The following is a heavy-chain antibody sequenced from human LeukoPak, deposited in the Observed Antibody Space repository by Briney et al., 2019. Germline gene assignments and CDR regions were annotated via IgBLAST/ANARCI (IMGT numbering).Heavy chain of an antibody. CDR2: IYPGDSDT. V-gene: IGHV5-51*01. CDR3: ARTGYCSSASCYGVSWFDP. Sequence: GESLEISCKGSGYSFTSYWIGWVRQMPGKGLEWMGIIYPGDSDTRYSPSFQGQVTISADKSISTAYLQWSSLKASDTAMYYCARTGYCSSASCYGVSWFDPWGQGTRVTVSS. D-gene: IGHD2-2*01. J-gene: IGHJ5*02. CDR1: GYSFTSYW.